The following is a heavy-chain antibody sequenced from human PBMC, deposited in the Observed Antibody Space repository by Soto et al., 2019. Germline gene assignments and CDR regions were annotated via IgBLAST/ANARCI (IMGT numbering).Heavy chain of an antibody. CDR3: ADRGYGDYPRGNWLDP. D-gene: IGHD4-17*01. CDR1: GISLTTGGAG. CDR2: LYWNDDS. Sequence: QITLKASGPTLVKPTQTLTLTCTFSGISLTTGGAGVGWLRQPPGKALEWLALLYWNDDSLYNPSLNSRLTISKDTSKNQVGLRMTNMDPVDTATYYCADRGYGDYPRGNWLDPSGEQLVVIVSS. V-gene: IGHV2-5*01. J-gene: IGHJ5*02.